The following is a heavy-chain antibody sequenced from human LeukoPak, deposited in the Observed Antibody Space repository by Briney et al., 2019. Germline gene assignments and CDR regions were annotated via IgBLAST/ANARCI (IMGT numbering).Heavy chain of an antibody. CDR3: ARHNYDDYVFDI. CDR1: GGSLSSYY. Sequence: KPSETLSLTCTVSGGSLSSYYFSWIRQSPGKGLEWIAYINYSGSASYNPSLKSRVTMSVDTSKQFSLSRSSVTAADTAVYYCARHNYDDYVFDIWGQGTKVTVSS. V-gene: IGHV4-59*08. J-gene: IGHJ3*02. CDR2: INYSGSA. D-gene: IGHD4-17*01.